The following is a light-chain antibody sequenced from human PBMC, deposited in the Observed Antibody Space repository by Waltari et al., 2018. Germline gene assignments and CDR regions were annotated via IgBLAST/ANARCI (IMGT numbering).Light chain of an antibody. Sequence: ELVLTQSPGTLSLSPGDRATLSCRASQSVSSSYLAWYQQKPGQAPRLLIYGASSRATGIPDRFSGSGSGTDFTLTISRLEPEDFAVYYCQQYGSSQTFGQGTKVEIK. CDR1: QSVSSSY. CDR2: GAS. J-gene: IGKJ1*01. V-gene: IGKV3-20*01. CDR3: QQYGSSQT.